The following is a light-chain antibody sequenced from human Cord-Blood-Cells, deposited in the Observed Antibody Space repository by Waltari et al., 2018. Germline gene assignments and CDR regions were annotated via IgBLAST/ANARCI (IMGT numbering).Light chain of an antibody. CDR2: DVS. V-gene: IGLV2-14*01. CDR1: SSDCGGYNY. CDR3: SSYTSSSTLV. J-gene: IGLJ3*02. Sequence: QSALTQPASVSGSPGQSITISCTGTSSDCGGYNYVSWYQQHPGKAPTRMIYDVSNRPSGVSNRFSGSKSGNTASLTISGLQAEDEADYYCSSYTSSSTLVFGGGTKLTVL.